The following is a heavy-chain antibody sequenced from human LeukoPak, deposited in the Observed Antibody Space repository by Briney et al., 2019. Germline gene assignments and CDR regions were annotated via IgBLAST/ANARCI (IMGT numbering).Heavy chain of an antibody. CDR3: ARGGGTVYDFWSGYWFDP. CDR1: GYTFTSYG. D-gene: IGHD3-3*01. V-gene: IGHV1-18*01. CDR2: ISAYNGNT. Sequence: ASVKVSCKASGYTFTSYGISWVRQAPGQGLEWVGWISAYNGNTNYAQKLQGRVTMTTDTSTSTAYMELRSLRSDDTAVYYCARGGGTVYDFWSGYWFDPWGQGTLVTVSS. J-gene: IGHJ5*02.